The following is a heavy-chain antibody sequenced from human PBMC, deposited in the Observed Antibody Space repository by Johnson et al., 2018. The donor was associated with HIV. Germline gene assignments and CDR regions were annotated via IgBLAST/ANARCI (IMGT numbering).Heavy chain of an antibody. V-gene: IGHV3-20*04. D-gene: IGHD2/OR15-2a*01. CDR2: INWNGGST. Sequence: VQLVESGGGVVRPGGSPRLSCAASGFTFDDYGMSWVRQAPGKGLEWVSGINWNGGSTGYVDSVKGRFTISRDNSKNTLYLQMNSLRAEDTAVYYCAREEKDNSRSASHDAFDFWGQGTMVTVSS. CDR3: AREEKDNSRSASHDAFDF. J-gene: IGHJ3*01. CDR1: GFTFDDYG.